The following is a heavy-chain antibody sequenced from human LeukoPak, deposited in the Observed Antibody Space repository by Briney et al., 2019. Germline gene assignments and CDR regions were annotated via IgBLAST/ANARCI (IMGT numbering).Heavy chain of an antibody. Sequence: SQTLSLTCTVSGGSISSGGYYWSWIRQHPGKGLEWIGYIYYSGSTYYNPSLKSRFTISVDTSKNQFSLKLSSVTAADTAVYYCARDSTVTTGDRYWFDPWGQGTLVTVSS. CDR2: IYYSGST. J-gene: IGHJ5*02. V-gene: IGHV4-31*03. CDR1: GGSISSGGYY. D-gene: IGHD4-17*01. CDR3: ARDSTVTTGDRYWFDP.